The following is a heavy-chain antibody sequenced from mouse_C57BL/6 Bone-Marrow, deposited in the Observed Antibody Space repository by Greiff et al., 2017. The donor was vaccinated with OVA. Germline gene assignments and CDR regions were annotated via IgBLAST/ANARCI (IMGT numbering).Heavy chain of an antibody. J-gene: IGHJ3*01. CDR2: IDPSDSYT. V-gene: IGHV1-50*01. CDR3: ARDSNYEGFAY. D-gene: IGHD2-5*01. Sequence: QVQLQQPGAELVKPGASVKLSCKASGYTFTSYWMQWVKQRPGQGLEWIGEIDPSDSYTNYNQKFKGKATLTVDTSSSTAYMQLSSLTSEDSAVYYWARDSNYEGFAYWGQGTLVTVSA. CDR1: GYTFTSYW.